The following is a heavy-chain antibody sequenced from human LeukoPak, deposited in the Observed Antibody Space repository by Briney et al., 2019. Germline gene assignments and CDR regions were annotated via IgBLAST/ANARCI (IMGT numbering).Heavy chain of an antibody. J-gene: IGHJ4*02. V-gene: IGHV4-59*01. CDR1: GGSISSYY. CDR2: IYYSGST. CDR3: ARDIYSSSGVGY. Sequence: PSETLSLTCTVSGGSISSYYWSWIRQPPGKGLEWIGYIYYSGSTNYNPSLKSRVTISVDTSKNQFSLKLSSVTAADTAVYYCARDIYSSSGVGYWGQGTLVTVSS. D-gene: IGHD6-13*01.